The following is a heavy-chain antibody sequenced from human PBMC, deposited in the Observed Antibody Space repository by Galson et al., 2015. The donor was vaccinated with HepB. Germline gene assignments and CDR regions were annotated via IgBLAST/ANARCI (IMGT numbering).Heavy chain of an antibody. CDR2: ISGSGGST. V-gene: IGHV3-23*01. CDR3: AIIAAAGTDIDY. Sequence: SLRLSCAASGFTFSSYAMSWVRQAPGKGLEWVSAISGSGGSTYYADSVKGRFTISRDNSKNTLYLQMNSLRAEDTAVYYCAIIAAAGTDIDYWGQGTLVTVSS. D-gene: IGHD6-13*01. CDR1: GFTFSSYA. J-gene: IGHJ4*02.